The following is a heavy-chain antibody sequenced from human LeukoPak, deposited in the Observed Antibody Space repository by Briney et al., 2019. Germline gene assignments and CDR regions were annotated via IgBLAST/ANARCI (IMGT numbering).Heavy chain of an antibody. Sequence: SETLSLTCTVSGGSISSYYWSWIRQPPGKGLEWIGYIYTSGSTNHNPSLKSRVTISVDTSKNQFSLKLSSVTAADTAVYYCARLFEPPKNWFDPWGQGTLVTVSS. J-gene: IGHJ5*02. D-gene: IGHD2-21*01. CDR2: IYTSGST. CDR1: GGSISSYY. CDR3: ARLFEPPKNWFDP. V-gene: IGHV4-4*09.